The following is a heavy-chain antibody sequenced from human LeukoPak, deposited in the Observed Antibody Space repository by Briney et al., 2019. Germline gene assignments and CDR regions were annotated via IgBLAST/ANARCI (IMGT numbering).Heavy chain of an antibody. J-gene: IGHJ5*02. Sequence: SETLSLTCSVSGGSIPTTRYCWGWIRQSPGMGLEWIGSVYYFGNAYYRPSLMSRATISIDTSKKRISLNLTSVTASDTGIYYCATHKEGSYLASWGQGTLVTVSS. CDR3: ATHKEGSYLAS. CDR2: VYYFGNA. CDR1: GGSIPTTRYC. V-gene: IGHV4-39*01. D-gene: IGHD3-10*01.